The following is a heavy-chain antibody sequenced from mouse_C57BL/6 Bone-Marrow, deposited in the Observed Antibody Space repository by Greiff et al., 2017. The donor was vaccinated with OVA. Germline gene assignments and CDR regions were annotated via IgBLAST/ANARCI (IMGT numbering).Heavy chain of an antibody. D-gene: IGHD2-1*01. CDR3: ARLYGNSY. J-gene: IGHJ3*01. CDR1: GYTFTDYN. V-gene: IGHV1-18*01. CDR2: INPNNGGT. Sequence: VQLQQSGPELVKPGASVKIPCKASGYTFTDYNMDWVKQSHGKSLEWIGDINPNNGGTIYNQKFKGKATLTVDKSSSTAYMELRSLTSEDTAVYYCARLYGNSYWGQGTLVTVSA.